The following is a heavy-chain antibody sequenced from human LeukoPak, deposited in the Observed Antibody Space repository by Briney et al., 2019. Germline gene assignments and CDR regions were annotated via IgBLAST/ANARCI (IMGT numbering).Heavy chain of an antibody. J-gene: IGHJ4*02. CDR1: GFTFSSYW. D-gene: IGHD5-18*01. V-gene: IGHV3-7*01. CDR2: IKKDGSEK. Sequence: PGGSLRLSCAASGFTFSSYWMSWVRQAPGKGLEWVANIKKDGSEKYYVDSVKGRFTISRDNAKISLYLQMNSLRAEDTAVYYCARHLSGVTGYTYGRGIDYWGQGTLVTVSS. CDR3: ARHLSGVTGYTYGRGIDY.